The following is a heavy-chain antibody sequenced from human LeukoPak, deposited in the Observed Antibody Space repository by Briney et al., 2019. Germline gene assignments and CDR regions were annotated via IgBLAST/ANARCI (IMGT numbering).Heavy chain of an antibody. CDR1: GFTVSSNY. V-gene: IGHV3-53*01. D-gene: IGHD1-26*01. CDR3: ARVYSGSYSLTDTFDY. Sequence: PGGSLRLSCAASGFTVSSNYMSWVRQAPGKGLEWVSFIYSGGSTYYADSVKGRFTISRDNSKNTLYLQMNSLRAEDTAVYYCARVYSGSYSLTDTFDYWGQGTLVTVSS. CDR2: IYSGGST. J-gene: IGHJ4*02.